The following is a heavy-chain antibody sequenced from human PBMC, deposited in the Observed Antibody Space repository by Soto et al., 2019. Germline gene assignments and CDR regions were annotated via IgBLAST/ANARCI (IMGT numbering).Heavy chain of an antibody. D-gene: IGHD3-10*01. Sequence: QITLRESGPALVRTTQTLTLTCTASRLSLSSTGVGVAWIRQPPGKALEGLALIYWADDHRYSPSRKTRLTIAKDSTKNQVVVPRTILDPVDTAKYYWAREMYYSTYFDSWGQGTLVTVSS. V-gene: IGHV2-5*02. J-gene: IGHJ4*02. CDR3: AREMYYSTYFDS. CDR1: RLSLSSTGVG. CDR2: IYWADDH.